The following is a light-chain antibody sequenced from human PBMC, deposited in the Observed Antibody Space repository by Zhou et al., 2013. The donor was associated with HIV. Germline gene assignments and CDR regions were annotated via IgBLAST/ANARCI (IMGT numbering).Light chain of an antibody. Sequence: EIVLTQSPATLSLSPGERATLSCRASQNIYASLAWYQQRRGQAPRLLIYDASNRATGIPDRFSGSGSGTDFTLTISRLEPEDCAVYYCQQYGSSPRTFGQGTKVEIK. J-gene: IGKJ1*01. CDR2: DAS. CDR3: QQYGSSPRT. V-gene: IGKV3-20*01. CDR1: QNIYAS.